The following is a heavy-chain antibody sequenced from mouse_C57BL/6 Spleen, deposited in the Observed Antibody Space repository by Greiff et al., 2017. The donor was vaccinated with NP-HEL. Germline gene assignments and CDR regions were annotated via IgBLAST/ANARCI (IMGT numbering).Heavy chain of an antibody. D-gene: IGHD1-1*01. V-gene: IGHV1-74*01. Sequence: QVQLQQPGAELVKPGASVKVSCKASGYTFTSYWMHWVKQRPGQGLEWIGSIHPSDSDTNYNQKFKGKATLTVDKSSSTAYMQLSSLTSEDSAVYYCAIKPFSSYGSTWGQGTTLTVSS. CDR1: GYTFTSYW. CDR2: IHPSDSDT. CDR3: AIKPFSSYGST. J-gene: IGHJ2*01.